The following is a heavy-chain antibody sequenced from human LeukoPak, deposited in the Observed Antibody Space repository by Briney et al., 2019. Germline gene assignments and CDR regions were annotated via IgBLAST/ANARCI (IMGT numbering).Heavy chain of an antibody. J-gene: IGHJ4*02. CDR1: DGSISSYY. Sequence: SETLSLTCTVSDGSISSYYWSWIRQPPGKGLEWIGYIYYSGSTNYNPSLKSRVTISVDTPENQFSLKLCSVTAADTAVYYCASPKGVVPAARYDYWGQGTLVTVSS. D-gene: IGHD2-2*01. V-gene: IGHV4-59*08. CDR3: ASPKGVVPAARYDY. CDR2: IYYSGST.